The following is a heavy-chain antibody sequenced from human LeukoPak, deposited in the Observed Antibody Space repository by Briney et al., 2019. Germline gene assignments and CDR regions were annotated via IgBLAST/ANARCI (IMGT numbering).Heavy chain of an antibody. D-gene: IGHD5-12*01. CDR3: ARDRGYDPHYYFDY. J-gene: IGHJ4*02. V-gene: IGHV3-66*01. CDR1: GFTVRSNY. CDR2: IHSGGTT. Sequence: AGGSLRLSCAASGFTVRSNYMSWVRQAPGKGLEWVSVIHSGGTTFYADSVKGRITISRDDSKNTLYLQMNSLRAEDTAVYYCARDRGYDPHYYFDYWGQGTLVTVSS.